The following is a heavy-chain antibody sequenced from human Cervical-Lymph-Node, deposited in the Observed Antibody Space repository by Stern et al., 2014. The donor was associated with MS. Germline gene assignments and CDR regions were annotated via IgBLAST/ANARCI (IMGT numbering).Heavy chain of an antibody. CDR2: IYPYDSDT. Sequence: EVQLVESGAEVKKPGESLKISCKLSGYSFTIYYIAWVRQMPGQALEWMGVIYPYDSDTTYSPSFQGQVTISADKSITTAYLQWSSLRPSDTAMYYCARHVQGFDYWGQGTLVTVSS. V-gene: IGHV5-51*01. CDR1: GYSFTIYY. J-gene: IGHJ4*02. CDR3: ARHVQGFDY.